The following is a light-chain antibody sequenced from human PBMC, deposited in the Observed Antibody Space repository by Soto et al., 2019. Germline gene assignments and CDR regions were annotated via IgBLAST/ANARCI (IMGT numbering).Light chain of an antibody. CDR1: SSNIGAGYD. CDR2: GNS. J-gene: IGLJ1*01. V-gene: IGLV1-40*01. CDR3: QFYDSSLSGYV. Sequence: QSVLTQPPSVSGAPGQRVTISCTGSSSNIGAGYDVHWYQQLPGTAPKLLIYGNSNRPSGVPDRCAGSKSGTSASLAITGLQAEDEADYYCQFYDSSLSGYVFGPGTKVTVL.